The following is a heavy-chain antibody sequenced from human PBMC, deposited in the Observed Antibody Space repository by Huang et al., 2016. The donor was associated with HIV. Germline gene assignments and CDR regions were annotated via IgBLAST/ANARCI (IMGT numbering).Heavy chain of an antibody. V-gene: IGHV3-30*18. D-gene: IGHD2-15*01. J-gene: IGHJ5*02. CDR2: ISYDGRSD. CDR1: GFIFSNFG. Sequence: QVQLVESGGGVVQPGTSLRLSCAAFGFIFSNFGMHWVRQAPGKGLECVAVISYDGRSDRYSDSVKGRFTISRDNDKNTLSLEMNRLRHDDTAVYYCAKESRWFSDFDQWGQGTLVTVSS. CDR3: AKESRWFSDFDQ.